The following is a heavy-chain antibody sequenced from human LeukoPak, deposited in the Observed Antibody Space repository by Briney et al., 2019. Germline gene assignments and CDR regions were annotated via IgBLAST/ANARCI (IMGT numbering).Heavy chain of an antibody. Sequence: SETLSLTCTVSSGSISDDYWSWIRQPPGKGLEWIGYVYYSGSTNYNPSLKSRVTISVDTSKNQFSLKLSSVTAADTAVYYCARSSYYYAADASDIWGQGTMVTVSS. CDR1: SGSISDDY. D-gene: IGHD3-10*01. V-gene: IGHV4-59*01. CDR2: VYYSGST. J-gene: IGHJ3*02. CDR3: ARSSYYYAADASDI.